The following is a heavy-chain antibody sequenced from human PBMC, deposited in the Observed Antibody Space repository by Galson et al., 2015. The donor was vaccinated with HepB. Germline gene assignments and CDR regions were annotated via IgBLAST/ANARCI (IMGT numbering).Heavy chain of an antibody. CDR3: ARNLDDSSRGYPSYYYYMDV. CDR2: IYYSGST. Sequence: LSLTCTVSGGSVSGHYWSWIRQPPGKGLEWIGFIYYSGSTNYSPSLQSRVTISVDTSKNQFSLKMTSVSAADAAAYYCARNLDDSSRGYPSYYYYMDVWGKGATVTVSS. CDR1: GGSVSGHY. D-gene: IGHD3-3*01. J-gene: IGHJ6*03. V-gene: IGHV4-59*02.